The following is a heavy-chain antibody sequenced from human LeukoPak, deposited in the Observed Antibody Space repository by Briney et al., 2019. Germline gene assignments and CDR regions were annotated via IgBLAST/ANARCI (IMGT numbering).Heavy chain of an antibody. V-gene: IGHV3-23*01. CDR1: GFTFSSYA. CDR2: ISGSGGST. Sequence: GGSLRLSCAASGFTFSSYAMNWVRQAPGKGLEWVSAISGSGGSTYYADSVKGRFTISRDNSKNTLYLQMNSLRAEDTALYYCAKDVRDCRSTSCYTYYYYYGMDVWGQGTTVTVSS. J-gene: IGHJ6*02. CDR3: AKDVRDCRSTSCYTYYYYYGMDV. D-gene: IGHD2-2*02.